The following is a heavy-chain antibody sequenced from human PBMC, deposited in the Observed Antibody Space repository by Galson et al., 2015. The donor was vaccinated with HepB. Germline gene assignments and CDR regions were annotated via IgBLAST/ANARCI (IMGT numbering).Heavy chain of an antibody. J-gene: IGHJ4*02. CDR2: IYSGTST. D-gene: IGHD3-22*01. Sequence: SLRLSCAASGFTVSSNYMSWVRQAPGKGLEWVSIIYSGTSTYYADSVRGRFTISRHNFKNTLYLQMNSLRAEDTAVYYCARGPRYYYASSGPGYFDYRGQGTLVTVSS. V-gene: IGHV3-53*04. CDR1: GFTVSSNY. CDR3: ARGPRYYYASSGPGYFDY.